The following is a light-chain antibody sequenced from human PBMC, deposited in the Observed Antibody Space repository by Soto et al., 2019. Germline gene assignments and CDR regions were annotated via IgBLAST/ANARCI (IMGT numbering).Light chain of an antibody. Sequence: QSVLTQPASVSGSPGQSITISCTGTSSDVGGYNYVSWYQQHPGKAPKLLIFDVSNRPSGVSNRCSGSKSGNTASLTISGLQAEDEADYYGSSYTSSSTRVFGTGTKVTVL. CDR3: SSYTSSSTRV. V-gene: IGLV2-14*03. CDR2: DVS. CDR1: SSDVGGYNY. J-gene: IGLJ1*01.